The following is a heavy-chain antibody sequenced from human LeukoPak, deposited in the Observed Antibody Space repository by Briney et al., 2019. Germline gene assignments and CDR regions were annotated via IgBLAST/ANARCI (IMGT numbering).Heavy chain of an antibody. CDR2: IYYSGSI. V-gene: IGHV4-28*05. Sequence: PSDTLSLNCAVSGYSISSSNWWGWIRQPPGKGLEWIGYIYYSGSIYYNPSLKIRVTMSVDTSKNQFSLKLSSVTAVDTAVYYCAITPQNSSGWSDYWGQGTLVTVSS. D-gene: IGHD6-19*01. CDR3: AITPQNSSGWSDY. J-gene: IGHJ4*02. CDR1: GYSISSSNW.